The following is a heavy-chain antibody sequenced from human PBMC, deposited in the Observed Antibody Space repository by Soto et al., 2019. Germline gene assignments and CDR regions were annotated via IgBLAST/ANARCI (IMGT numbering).Heavy chain of an antibody. D-gene: IGHD2-2*01. CDR1: GGTFSSYA. CDR2: IIPIFGTA. CDR3: ARGRIVVVPAATHYYYYGMDV. V-gene: IGHV1-69*01. Sequence: QVQLVQSGAEVKKPGSSVKVSCKASGGTFSSYAISWVRQAPGQGLEWMGGIIPIFGTANYAQKFQGRVTIPAYESTSTAYMELSILRSEDTAVYYCARGRIVVVPAATHYYYYGMDVWGQGTTVTVSS. J-gene: IGHJ6*02.